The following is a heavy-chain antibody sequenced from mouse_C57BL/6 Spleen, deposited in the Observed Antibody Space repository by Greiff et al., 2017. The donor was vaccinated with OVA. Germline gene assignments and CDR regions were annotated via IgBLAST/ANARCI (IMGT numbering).Heavy chain of an antibody. CDR1: GFTFSDYG. CDR2: ISSGSSTI. Sequence: EVMLVESGGGLVKPGGSLKLSCAASGFTFSDYGMHWVRQAPEKGLEWVAYISSGSSTIYYADTVKGRFTISRDNAKNTLFLQMTSLRSEDTAMYYCARGNYALYYFDYWGQGTTLTVSS. V-gene: IGHV5-17*01. D-gene: IGHD1-1*02. J-gene: IGHJ2*01. CDR3: ARGNYALYYFDY.